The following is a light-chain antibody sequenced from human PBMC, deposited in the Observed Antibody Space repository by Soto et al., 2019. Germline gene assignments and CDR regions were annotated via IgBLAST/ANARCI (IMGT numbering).Light chain of an antibody. CDR1: SSDVGGYNY. CDR2: DVS. Sequence: QSALTQPASVSGSPGQSITISCTGTSSDVGGYNYVSWYQQHPGKAPKLMIYDVSNRPSGVSNRFSGSKSGNTDSLTISGLQAEDEADYYCSSYTSSSTLVFGTRTKLTVL. CDR3: SSYTSSSTLV. V-gene: IGLV2-14*01. J-gene: IGLJ1*01.